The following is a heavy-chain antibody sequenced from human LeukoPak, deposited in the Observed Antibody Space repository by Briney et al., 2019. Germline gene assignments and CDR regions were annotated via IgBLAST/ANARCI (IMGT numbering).Heavy chain of an antibody. CDR3: AREGRTYYDRSTYRGGWFDP. Sequence: PSETLSLTCTVSGGSISGYYWSWIRQPPGKGLEYIGYIYYSGSTNYNPSLKSRVTISVDTSKNQFSLKLSSVTAADTAVYYCAREGRTYYDRSTYRGGWFDPWGQGTLATVSS. J-gene: IGHJ5*02. V-gene: IGHV4-59*01. CDR1: GGSISGYY. D-gene: IGHD3-22*01. CDR2: IYYSGST.